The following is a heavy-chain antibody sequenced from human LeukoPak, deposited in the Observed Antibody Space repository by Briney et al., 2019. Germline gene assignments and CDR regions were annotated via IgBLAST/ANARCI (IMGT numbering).Heavy chain of an antibody. D-gene: IGHD4/OR15-4a*01. J-gene: IGHJ4*02. Sequence: GGSLRLSCAVSGFTFSSYWIHWVRQAPGKGLVWVSRISTDGSSTTYADSVKGRFTISRDNAKNTLYLQMNSLRAEDTAVYYCARGSNYAFDYWGQGTLVTVFS. CDR1: GFTFSSYW. CDR3: ARGSNYAFDY. CDR2: ISTDGSST. V-gene: IGHV3-74*01.